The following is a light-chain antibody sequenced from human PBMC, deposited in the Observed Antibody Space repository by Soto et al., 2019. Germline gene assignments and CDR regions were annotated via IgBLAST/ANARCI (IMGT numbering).Light chain of an antibody. CDR2: DAS. J-gene: IGKJ1*01. Sequence: EIVLTQSPGTLSLSPGKRATLSGRASKSVTSSYLAWYQQKPGQAPRLLIYDASSRATGIPDRFSGSGSGIDVAISISRRKPEDYAVYYCKRYGSSPRFGQGTKVEIK. CDR1: KSVTSSY. CDR3: KRYGSSPR. V-gene: IGKV3-20*01.